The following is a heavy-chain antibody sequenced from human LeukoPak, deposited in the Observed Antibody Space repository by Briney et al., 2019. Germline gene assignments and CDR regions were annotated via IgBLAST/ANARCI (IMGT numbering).Heavy chain of an antibody. J-gene: IGHJ4*02. CDR2: ISYDGSNK. CDR3: ARDRRIGSGGDY. V-gene: IGHV3-30-3*01. D-gene: IGHD3-10*01. CDR1: GFTFSSYA. Sequence: GRSLRLSCAASGFTFSSYAMHWVRQAPGKGLEWVAVISYDGSNKYYADSVKGRFTISRDNSKNSLYLQMNSLRAEDTAVYYCARDRRIGSGGDYWGQGTLVTVSS.